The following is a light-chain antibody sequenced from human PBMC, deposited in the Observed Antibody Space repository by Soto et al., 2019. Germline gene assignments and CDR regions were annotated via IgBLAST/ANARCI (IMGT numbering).Light chain of an antibody. CDR2: GAS. Sequence: AIRMTQSPSSFSASTGDRVTITCRASQGISSYLAWYQQKPGKAPNLLIYGASSLQSGVPPRFSGSGSRTDFTLTITSLQPVDFATYYCQQSFRTPLTFGGGTKVDIK. V-gene: IGKV1-8*01. CDR3: QQSFRTPLT. J-gene: IGKJ4*01. CDR1: QGISSY.